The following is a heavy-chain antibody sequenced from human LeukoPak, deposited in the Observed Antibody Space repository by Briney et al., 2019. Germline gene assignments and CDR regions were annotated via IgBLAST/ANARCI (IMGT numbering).Heavy chain of an antibody. CDR2: IYTSGST. CDR1: GGSISSYY. J-gene: IGHJ4*02. V-gene: IGHV4-4*07. Sequence: SETLSLTCTVSGGSISSYYWSWIRQPARKGLEWIGRIYTSGSTNYNPSLKSRVTMSVDTSKNQFSLKLNSVTAADTAVYYCAGEIAVADHFDYWGQGTLVTVSS. D-gene: IGHD6-19*01. CDR3: AGEIAVADHFDY.